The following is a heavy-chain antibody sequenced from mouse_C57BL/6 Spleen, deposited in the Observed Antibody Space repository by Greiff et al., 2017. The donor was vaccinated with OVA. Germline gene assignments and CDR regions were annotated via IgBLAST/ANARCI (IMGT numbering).Heavy chain of an antibody. CDR2: IDPADGNT. Sequence: DVKLQESVAELVRPGASVKLSCTASGFNIKNSYMHWVKQRPEQGLEWIGRIDPADGNTKYAPKFQGKATITADTSSNTAYLQLSSLTSEETAVYSCARGENGGYWDFDVWGTGTTVTVSS. J-gene: IGHJ1*03. D-gene: IGHD1-2*01. V-gene: IGHV14-3*01. CDR1: GFNIKNSY. CDR3: ARGENGGYWDFDV.